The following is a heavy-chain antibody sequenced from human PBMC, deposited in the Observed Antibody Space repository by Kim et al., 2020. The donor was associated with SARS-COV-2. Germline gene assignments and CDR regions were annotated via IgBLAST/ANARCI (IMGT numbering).Heavy chain of an antibody. V-gene: IGHV4-59*01. D-gene: IGHD3-10*01. CDR3: ASLGPPGSGSYPFDY. J-gene: IGHJ4*02. Sequence: PSLKSRVTISVDTSKNQFSLKLSSVTAADTAVYYCASLGPPGSGSYPFDYWGQGTLVTVSS.